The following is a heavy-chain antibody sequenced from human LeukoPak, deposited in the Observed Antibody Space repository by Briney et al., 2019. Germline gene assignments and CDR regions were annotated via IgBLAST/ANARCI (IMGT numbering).Heavy chain of an antibody. CDR2: ISDDGGDT. J-gene: IGHJ4*02. V-gene: IGHV3-23*01. D-gene: IGHD1-1*01. CDR1: GLTFSNYA. CDR3: GRDWKLDY. Sequence: GGSLRLSCAASGLTFSNYAMSWVRQAPGKGLEWVSAISDDGGDTKYAESVKGRLTISRDNSRNRLYLQMNSLRVEDTAIYYCGRDWKLDYWGQGILVTVSS.